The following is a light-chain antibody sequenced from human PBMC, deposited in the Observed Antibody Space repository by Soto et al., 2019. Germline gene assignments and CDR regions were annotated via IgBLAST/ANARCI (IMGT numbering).Light chain of an antibody. CDR2: GTS. CDR3: QQYGTSTGVT. Sequence: ENVLTQSPGTLSLSPGERATLSCRASQTVSTKYVAWYQQKPGQAPRLLIYGTSSRATGIPDKFSGSGSGTYLMLTIRRLEPEDFAVYYCQQYGTSTGVTFGPGTKLDIK. J-gene: IGKJ3*01. V-gene: IGKV3-20*01. CDR1: QTVSTKY.